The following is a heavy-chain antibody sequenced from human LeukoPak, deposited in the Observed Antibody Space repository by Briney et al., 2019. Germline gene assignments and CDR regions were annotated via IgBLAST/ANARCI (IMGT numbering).Heavy chain of an antibody. CDR1: GGSISSGSYY. J-gene: IGHJ3*02. CDR2: IYTSGST. CDR3: ARDWRRNYYDSSGYYAFDI. D-gene: IGHD3-22*01. V-gene: IGHV4-61*02. Sequence: PSQTLSLTCTVSGGSISSGSYYWSWIRQPAGKGLEWIGRIYTSGSTNYNPSLKSRVTMSVDTSKNQFSLKLSSVTAADTAVYYCARDWRRNYYDSSGYYAFDIWGQGTMVTVSS.